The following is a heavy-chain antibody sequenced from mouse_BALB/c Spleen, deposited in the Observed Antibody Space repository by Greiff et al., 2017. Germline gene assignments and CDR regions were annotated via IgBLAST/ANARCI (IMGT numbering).Heavy chain of an antibody. Sequence: VKLMESGPGLVAPSQSLSITCTVSGFSLTGYGVNWVRQPPGKGLEWLGMIWGDGSTDYNSALKSRLSISKDNSKSQVFLKMNSLQTDDTARYYCARDLHYYGSSYYAMDYWGQGTSVTVSS. D-gene: IGHD1-1*01. CDR1: GFSLTGYG. J-gene: IGHJ4*01. CDR3: ARDLHYYGSSYYAMDY. CDR2: IWGDGST. V-gene: IGHV2-6-7*01.